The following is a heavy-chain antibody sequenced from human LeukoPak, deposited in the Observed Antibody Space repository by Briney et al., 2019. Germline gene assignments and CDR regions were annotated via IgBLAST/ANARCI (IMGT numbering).Heavy chain of an antibody. CDR1: GGSIGSYY. J-gene: IGHJ3*02. CDR2: IYYSGST. D-gene: IGHD3-22*01. CDR3: ARHGPMIVVVGDAFDI. Sequence: PSETLSLTCTVSGGSIGSYYWSWIRQPPGKGLEWIGYIYYSGSTNYNPSLKSRVTISVDTSKNQFSLKLSSVTAADTAVYYCARHGPMIVVVGDAFDIWGQGTMVTVSS. V-gene: IGHV4-59*08.